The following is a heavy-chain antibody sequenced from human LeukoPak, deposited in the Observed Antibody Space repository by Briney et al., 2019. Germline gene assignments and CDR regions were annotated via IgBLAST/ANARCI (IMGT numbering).Heavy chain of an antibody. J-gene: IGHJ4*02. CDR1: GGSINNYY. Sequence: SETLSLTCTVSGGSINNYYWSWIRQTPGKGLEWIGYIYNSGSTNYDPSLKSRVTISVDTSKNQFSLKLTSVTAADTAVYYCARDRELGYWGQGTLVTVSS. D-gene: IGHD3-10*01. V-gene: IGHV4-59*01. CDR3: ARDRELGY. CDR2: IYNSGST.